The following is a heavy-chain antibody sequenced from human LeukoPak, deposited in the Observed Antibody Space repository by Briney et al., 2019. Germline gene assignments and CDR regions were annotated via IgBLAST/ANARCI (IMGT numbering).Heavy chain of an antibody. CDR3: ARGILEGVDV. CDR2: VNPNSGHA. D-gene: IGHD2-21*01. J-gene: IGHJ6*02. V-gene: IGHV1-8*01. Sequence: ASVKVSCKASGYTFTSYDINWVRQATGQGLEWMGWVNPNSGHAGSPQKFQGRVTMTRDTSISTAYTELSSLTCEDTAVYYCARGILEGVDVWGQGTAVTVSS. CDR1: GYTFTSYD.